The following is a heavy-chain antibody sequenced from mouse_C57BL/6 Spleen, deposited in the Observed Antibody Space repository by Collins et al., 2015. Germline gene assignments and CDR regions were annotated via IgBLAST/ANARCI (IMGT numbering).Heavy chain of an antibody. D-gene: IGHD1-1*02. CDR1: GYTFTSYR. Sequence: QVQLQQPGAELVKPGASVKLSCKASGYTFTSYRMHWVKQRPGQGLEWIGMIHPNSGSTNYNEKFKSKATLTVDKSSSTAYMQLSSLTSEDSAVYYCARSPYGSYFDYWGQGTTLTVSS. J-gene: IGHJ2*01. V-gene: IGHV1-64*01. CDR2: IHPNSGST. CDR3: ARSPYGSYFDY.